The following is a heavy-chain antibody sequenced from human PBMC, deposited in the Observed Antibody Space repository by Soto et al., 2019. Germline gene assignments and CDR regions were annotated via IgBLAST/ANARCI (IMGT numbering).Heavy chain of an antibody. D-gene: IGHD3-10*01. CDR2: IYYSGST. J-gene: IGHJ3*02. V-gene: IGHV4-59*08. CDR3: ARHWRDGSRSYSNAFDI. CDR1: GGSISSYY. Sequence: SETLSLTCTVSGGSISSYYWSWIRQPPGKGLEWIGYIYYSGSTNYNPSLKSRVTISVDTTKNQFSLKLSSVTAADTAVYYCARHWRDGSRSYSNAFDIWGQGTMVTVSS.